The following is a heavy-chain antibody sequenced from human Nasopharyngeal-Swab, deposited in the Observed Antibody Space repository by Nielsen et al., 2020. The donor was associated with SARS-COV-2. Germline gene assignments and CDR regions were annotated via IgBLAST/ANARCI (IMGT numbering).Heavy chain of an antibody. J-gene: IGHJ6*02. D-gene: IGHD3-10*01. CDR3: ARSRQGSGSYYYYYYGMDV. CDR2: INHSGST. Sequence: SETLSLTFAVYGGSFSGHYWSWIRQLPGKGLVWIGEINHSGSTNYNPSLKSRVTISVDTSKNQFSLKLSSVTAADTAVYYCARSRQGSGSYYYYYYGMDVWGQGTTVTVSS. CDR1: GGSFSGHY. V-gene: IGHV4-34*01.